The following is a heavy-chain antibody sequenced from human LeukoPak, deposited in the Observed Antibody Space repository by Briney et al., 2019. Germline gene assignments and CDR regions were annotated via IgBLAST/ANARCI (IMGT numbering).Heavy chain of an antibody. V-gene: IGHV3-23*01. CDR2: ISASGDRT. CDR1: GFTFSRNA. Sequence: GGSLRLSCAASGFTFSRNAMSWVRQAPGKGLEWVSAISASGDRTYYADSVKGRFTISRDNSGNTLYLQMNSLRAEDTAVYYCAKESPYYSDRDYYFDHWGQGTLVTVSS. J-gene: IGHJ4*02. D-gene: IGHD3-22*01. CDR3: AKESPYYSDRDYYFDH.